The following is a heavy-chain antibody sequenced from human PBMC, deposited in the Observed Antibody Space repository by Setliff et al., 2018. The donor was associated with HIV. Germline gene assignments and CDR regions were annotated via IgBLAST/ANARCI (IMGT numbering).Heavy chain of an antibody. CDR1: VASLSNRNYY. CDR3: ARESAGGTTDTDPFDY. J-gene: IGHJ4*02. Sequence: SETLSLTCNVSVASLSNRNYYWAWIRQPPGKGLEGVGSISHPGSTYYNASVKSRVTMFLDTSNNQFSLKLNSVTAAETAVYFGARESAGGTTDTDPFDYWGEGILVTVS. V-gene: IGHV4-39*07. CDR2: ISHPGST. D-gene: IGHD4-4*01.